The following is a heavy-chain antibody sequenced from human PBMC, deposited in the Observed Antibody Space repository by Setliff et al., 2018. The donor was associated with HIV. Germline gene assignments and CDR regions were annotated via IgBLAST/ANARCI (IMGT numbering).Heavy chain of an antibody. Sequence: GASVKVSCKASGYTFTSYGISWVRQAPGQGLEWMGWISAYNGNTNYAQKLQGRVTMTTDTSTSTAYMELRSLRSDDTAVYYCARDAPGNTEAAPDYWGQGTLVTVSS. CDR2: ISAYNGNT. D-gene: IGHD6-6*01. CDR3: ARDAPGNTEAAPDY. J-gene: IGHJ4*02. CDR1: GYTFTSYG. V-gene: IGHV1-18*01.